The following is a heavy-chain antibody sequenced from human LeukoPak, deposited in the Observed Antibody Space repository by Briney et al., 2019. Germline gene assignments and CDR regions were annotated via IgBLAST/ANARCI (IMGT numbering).Heavy chain of an antibody. V-gene: IGHV3-48*03. D-gene: IGHD5-18*01. CDR2: ISSSGRTT. J-gene: IGHJ3*02. CDR1: GFTFSDYE. Sequence: GGSLRLSCEASGFTFSDYEMNWVRQAPGKGLEWVSHISSSGRTTYYADSVKGRFTISRDNAKNSLYLQMNSLRGEDTAVYYCARGQLGDGFDIWGQGTMVTVSS. CDR3: ARGQLGDGFDI.